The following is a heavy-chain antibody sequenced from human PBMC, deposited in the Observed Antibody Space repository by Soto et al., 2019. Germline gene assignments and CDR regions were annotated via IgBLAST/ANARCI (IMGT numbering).Heavy chain of an antibody. J-gene: IGHJ6*02. CDR2: IYYTGKT. V-gene: IGHV4-39*01. CDR1: GGSVSSSSYY. Sequence: SETLSLTCTVSGGSVSSSSYYWDWIRQPPGKGLEWIGNIYYTGKTNYNPSLRSRVTISVDTSKNQLSLKLSSVTAADTAVYYCARRPKSGSFHYYGVDVWGRGTTVTVSS. D-gene: IGHD1-26*01. CDR3: ARRPKSGSFHYYGVDV.